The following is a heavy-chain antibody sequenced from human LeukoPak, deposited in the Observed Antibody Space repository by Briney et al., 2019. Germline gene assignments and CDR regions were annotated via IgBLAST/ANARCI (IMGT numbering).Heavy chain of an antibody. D-gene: IGHD7-27*01. Sequence: SVKVSCKASGGTFSSYAISWVRQAPGQGLEWMGGIIPIFGTANYAQKFQGRVTITADESTSTAYMELSSLRSEDTAVYYCARGTEANWGSFDYWGQGTLDTVSS. J-gene: IGHJ4*02. CDR3: ARGTEANWGSFDY. CDR2: IIPIFGTA. CDR1: GGTFSSYA. V-gene: IGHV1-69*01.